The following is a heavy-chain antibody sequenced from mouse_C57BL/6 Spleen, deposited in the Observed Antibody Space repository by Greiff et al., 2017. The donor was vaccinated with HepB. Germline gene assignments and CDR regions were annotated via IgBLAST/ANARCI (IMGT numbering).Heavy chain of an antibody. D-gene: IGHD1-1*01. V-gene: IGHV3-8*01. J-gene: IGHJ1*03. CDR2: ISYSGST. CDR1: GYSITSDY. Sequence: VQLKQSGPGLAKPSQTLSLTCSVTGYSITSDYWNWIRKFPGNKLEYMGYISYSGSTYYNPSLKSRISITRDTSKNQYYLQLNSVTTEDTATYYCARYDGSSYSWYFDVWGTGTTVTVSS. CDR3: ARYDGSSYSWYFDV.